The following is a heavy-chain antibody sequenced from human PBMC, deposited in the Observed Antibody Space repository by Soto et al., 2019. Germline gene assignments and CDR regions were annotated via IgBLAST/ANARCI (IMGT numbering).Heavy chain of an antibody. CDR2: ITVGTGNT. CDR1: GFTFTSSS. CDR3: AAGDSSGYYGG. J-gene: IGHJ4*02. Sequence: VASVKVSCKASGFTFTSSSVQWVRQARGQRLEWIGWITVGTGNTNYAQKVQERVTITRDMSTSTAYMELSNLRSEDTAVYYCAAGDSSGYYGGWGQGTQVTVSS. V-gene: IGHV1-58*01. D-gene: IGHD3-22*01.